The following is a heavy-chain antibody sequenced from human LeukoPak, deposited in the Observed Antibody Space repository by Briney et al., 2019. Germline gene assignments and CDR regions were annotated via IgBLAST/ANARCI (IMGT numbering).Heavy chain of an antibody. J-gene: IGHJ4*02. D-gene: IGHD5-18*01. CDR1: GFTFSSYW. Sequence: PGVSLRLSCAASGFTFSSYWMHWVRQAPGKGLVWVSRINSDGSSTSYADSVKGRFTISRDNAKNTLYLQMNSLRAEDTAVYYCARDRRLWSAYDYWGQGTLVTVSS. CDR3: ARDRRLWSAYDY. V-gene: IGHV3-74*01. CDR2: INSDGSST.